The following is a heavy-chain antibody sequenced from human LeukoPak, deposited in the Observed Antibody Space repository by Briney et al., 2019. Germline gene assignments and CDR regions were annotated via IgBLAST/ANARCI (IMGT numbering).Heavy chain of an antibody. CDR1: GFTFSNYA. V-gene: IGHV3-23*01. CDR3: AKVQRDIVVVIAIFRFDY. Sequence: GGFLRLSCAASGFTFSNYAMSWVRQAPGKGLEWVSVISGNAGRTHYADSVKGRFTISRDNSKNTLSLQMTSLRVEDTAVYYCAKVQRDIVVVIAIFRFDYWGQGTLVTVSS. D-gene: IGHD2-21*01. J-gene: IGHJ4*02. CDR2: ISGNAGRT.